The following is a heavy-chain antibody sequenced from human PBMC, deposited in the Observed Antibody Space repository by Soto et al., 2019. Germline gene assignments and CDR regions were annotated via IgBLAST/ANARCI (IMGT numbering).Heavy chain of an antibody. V-gene: IGHV3-23*01. J-gene: IGHJ4*02. CDR2: ISGDSGST. CDR3: AITSGLTVTGPHS. Sequence: PGGALRLSCAASGFAFSNYAMSWVRQAPGKGLEWVSAISGDSGSTYYADSVKGRFTISRDNSKSTLYLQMSSLRAEDTAVYYCAITSGLTVTGPHSWGQATLVTVYS. CDR1: GFAFSNYA. D-gene: IGHD6-19*01.